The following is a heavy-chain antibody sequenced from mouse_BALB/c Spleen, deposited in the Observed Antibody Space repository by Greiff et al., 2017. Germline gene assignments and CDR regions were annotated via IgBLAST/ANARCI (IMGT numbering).Heavy chain of an antibody. D-gene: IGHD2-4*01. V-gene: IGHV5-17*02. Sequence: EVKLMESGGGLVQPGGSRKLSCAASGFTFSSFGMHWVRQAPEKGLEWVAYISSGSSTIYYADTVKGRFTISRDNPKNTLFLQMTSLRSEDTAMYYCARLDYDYDDYAMDYWGQGTSVTVSA. J-gene: IGHJ4*01. CDR2: ISSGSSTI. CDR1: GFTFSSFG. CDR3: ARLDYDYDDYAMDY.